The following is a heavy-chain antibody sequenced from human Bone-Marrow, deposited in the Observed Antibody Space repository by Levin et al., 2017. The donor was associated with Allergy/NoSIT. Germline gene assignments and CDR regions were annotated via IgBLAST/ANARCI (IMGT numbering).Heavy chain of an antibody. CDR1: GVTFTSYA. CDR3: AKGAGWVAGAVALI. Sequence: GESLKISCAASGVTFTSYAMNWVRQAPGKGLEWVSAISGSGGSTYYADSVKGRFTISRDNSKNTLYLQMNSLRAEDTAVYYCAKGAGWVAGAVALIWGQGTLVTVSS. D-gene: IGHD6-19*01. V-gene: IGHV3-23*01. CDR2: ISGSGGST. J-gene: IGHJ4*02.